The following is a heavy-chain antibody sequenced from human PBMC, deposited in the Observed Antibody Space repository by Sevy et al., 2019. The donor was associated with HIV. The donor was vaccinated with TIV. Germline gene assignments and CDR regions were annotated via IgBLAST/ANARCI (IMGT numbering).Heavy chain of an antibody. J-gene: IGHJ4*02. D-gene: IGHD6-19*01. Sequence: SVKVSCKASGGTFSTYGISWVRQAPGQGPEWMGGIIPILGTVNYAQKFQGRVTITADESTKTAYMELSSLRSGDTAVYYCARGGGNGWYYFDYWGQETLVTVSS. V-gene: IGHV1-69*13. CDR3: ARGGGNGWYYFDY. CDR2: IIPILGTV. CDR1: GGTFSTYG.